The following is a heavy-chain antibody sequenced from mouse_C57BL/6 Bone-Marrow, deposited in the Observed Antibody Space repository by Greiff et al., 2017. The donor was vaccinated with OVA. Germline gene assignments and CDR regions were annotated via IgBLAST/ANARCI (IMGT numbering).Heavy chain of an antibody. D-gene: IGHD2-4*01. J-gene: IGHJ3*01. CDR2: ISDGGSYT. V-gene: IGHV5-4*01. CDR3: AREGGYYDYDWFAY. CDR1: GFTFSSYA. Sequence: EVKVVESGGGLVKPGGSLKLSCAASGFTFSSYAMSWVRQTPEKRLEWVATISDGGSYTYYPDNVKGRFTISRDNAKNNLYLQMSHLKSEDTAMYYGAREGGYYDYDWFAYWGQGTLVTVSA.